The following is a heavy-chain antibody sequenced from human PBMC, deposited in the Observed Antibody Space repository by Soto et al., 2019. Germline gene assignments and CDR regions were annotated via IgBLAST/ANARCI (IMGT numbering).Heavy chain of an antibody. V-gene: IGHV1-69*02. CDR3: ARGVWQQLVLDY. D-gene: IGHD6-13*01. J-gene: IGHJ4*02. CDR2: IIPILGIA. CDR1: GGTFSSYT. Sequence: SVKVSCKASGGTFSSYTISWVRQAPGQGLEWMGRIIPILGIANYAQKFQGRVTITADKSTSTAYMELSSLRSEDTAVYYCARGVWQQLVLDYWGQGTLVTVSS.